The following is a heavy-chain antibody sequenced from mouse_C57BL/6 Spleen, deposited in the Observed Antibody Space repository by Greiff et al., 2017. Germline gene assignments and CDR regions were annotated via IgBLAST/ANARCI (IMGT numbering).Heavy chain of an antibody. Sequence: EVKLVESGGGLVKPGGSLKLSCAASGFTFSSYAMSWVRQTPEKRLEWVATISDGGSYTYYPDNVKGRFTISRDNAKNNLYLQMSHLKSEDTAMXYCARDERDDWYFDVWGTGTTVTVSS. CDR1: GFTFSSYA. J-gene: IGHJ1*03. V-gene: IGHV5-4*01. CDR3: ARDERDDWYFDV. CDR2: ISDGGSYT.